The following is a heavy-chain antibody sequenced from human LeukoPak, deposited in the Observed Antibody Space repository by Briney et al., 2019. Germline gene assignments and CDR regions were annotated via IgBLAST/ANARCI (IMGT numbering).Heavy chain of an antibody. D-gene: IGHD6-19*01. V-gene: IGHV7-4-1*02. Sequence: ASVKVSCKASGYTFTDHAINWVRQVPGQGLEWMGWINTETGDPTYAQGFTGRYVFSLDTSARTAYLQISSLRAEDSAVYFCARDPEIAVVGTDYWGQGTLVTVSS. CDR2: INTETGDP. CDR1: GYTFTDHA. J-gene: IGHJ4*02. CDR3: ARDPEIAVVGTDY.